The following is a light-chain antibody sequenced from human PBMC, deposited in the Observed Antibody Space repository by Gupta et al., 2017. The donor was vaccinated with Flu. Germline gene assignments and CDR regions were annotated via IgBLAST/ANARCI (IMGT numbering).Light chain of an antibody. CDR3: SSYAGSDKYV. CDR1: SGDVGGCSY. Sequence: VSNPWTGTSGDVGGCSYVYRYQHHPANAPSLMIYEVTKRPAGVPGRFSGSESGNTASLTVSGLQGEDAADYYCSSYAGSDKYVFGTGTKGTVL. V-gene: IGLV2-8*01. J-gene: IGLJ1*01. CDR2: EVT.